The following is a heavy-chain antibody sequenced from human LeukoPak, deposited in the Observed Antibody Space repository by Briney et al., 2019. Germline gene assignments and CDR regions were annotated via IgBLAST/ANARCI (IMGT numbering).Heavy chain of an antibody. CDR1: GSSFTNYW. CDR3: ASPPCRGTICQFYFDY. D-gene: IGHD2-15*01. J-gene: IGHJ4*02. Sequence: GASLQITCKNSGSSFTNYWIGWVRQLPGKGLEWMGIIYPGDSDTKYSPSFQGQVTISADKSVSTAYLQWSSLKASDTAMYYCASPPCRGTICQFYFDYWGQGTLLTVSS. V-gene: IGHV5-51*01. CDR2: IYPGDSDT.